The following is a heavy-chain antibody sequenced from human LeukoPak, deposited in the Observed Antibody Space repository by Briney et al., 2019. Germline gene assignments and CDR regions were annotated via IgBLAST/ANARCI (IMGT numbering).Heavy chain of an antibody. CDR1: GFTFSNAW. CDR2: IKSKTDGGTT. J-gene: IGHJ4*02. Sequence: GGSLRLSCAASGFTFSNAWMSWVRQAPGKGLEWVGRIKSKTDGGTTDYAAPVKGRFTISRDDSKNTLYLQMNSLKTEDTAVYYCITCIVGAYYFDYWGQGTLVTVSS. V-gene: IGHV3-15*01. CDR3: ITCIVGAYYFDY. D-gene: IGHD1-26*01.